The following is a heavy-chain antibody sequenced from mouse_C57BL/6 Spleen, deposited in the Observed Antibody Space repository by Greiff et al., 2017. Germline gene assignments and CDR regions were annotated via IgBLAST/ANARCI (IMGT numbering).Heavy chain of an antibody. CDR2: IYYSGTI. Sequence: VQLQQSGPGLVKPSQTVFLTCTVTGISITTGNYRWSWIRQFPGNKLEWIGYIYYSGTITYNPSLTSRTTITRDTPKNQFFLEMNSLTAEDTATYYCAREAYYYGSSYGAMDYWGQGTSVTVSS. V-gene: IGHV3-5*01. CDR1: GISITTGNYR. D-gene: IGHD1-1*01. J-gene: IGHJ4*01. CDR3: AREAYYYGSSYGAMDY.